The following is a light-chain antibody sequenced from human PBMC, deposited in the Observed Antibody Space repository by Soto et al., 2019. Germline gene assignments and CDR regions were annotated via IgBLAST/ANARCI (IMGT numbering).Light chain of an antibody. V-gene: IGLV2-8*01. Sequence: QSALTQPPSASGSPGQSVTISCTGTSSDVGAYNYVSWYQQYPGKAPKLMISGVTKRPSGVPDRFSGSKSGNTASLTVSGLRVEDEADYYCSSYAGSDNLIFGGGTKLTVL. J-gene: IGLJ2*01. CDR1: SSDVGAYNY. CDR3: SSYAGSDNLI. CDR2: GVT.